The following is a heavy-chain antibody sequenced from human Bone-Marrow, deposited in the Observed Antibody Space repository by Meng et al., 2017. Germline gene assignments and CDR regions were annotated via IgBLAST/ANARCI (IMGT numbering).Heavy chain of an antibody. CDR3: ARVVMTTVTIDY. V-gene: IGHV3-48*03. J-gene: IGHJ4*02. CDR1: RFTFSRYW. D-gene: IGHD4-17*01. Sequence: GGSLRLSCAASRFTFSRYWMSWVRQAPGKGLEWVAYISGSGGNTYYVDSVKGRFAISRVNAKNSLYLQMNSLRAEDTAIYYCARVVMTTVTIDYWGQGTLVTVSS. CDR2: ISGSGGNT.